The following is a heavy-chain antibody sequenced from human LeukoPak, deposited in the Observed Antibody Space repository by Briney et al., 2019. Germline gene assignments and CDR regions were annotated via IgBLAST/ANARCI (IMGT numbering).Heavy chain of an antibody. CDR3: ASTVFGVVKGPLRY. D-gene: IGHD3-3*01. CDR1: GGTFSSYV. CDR2: IIPIFGTA. J-gene: IGHJ4*02. Sequence: ASVKVSCKASGGTFSSYVISWVRQAPGQGLEWMGGIIPIFGTANYAQKFQGRVTITADKSTSTAYMELSSLRSEDTAVYYCASTVFGVVKGPLRYWGQGTLVTVSS. V-gene: IGHV1-69*06.